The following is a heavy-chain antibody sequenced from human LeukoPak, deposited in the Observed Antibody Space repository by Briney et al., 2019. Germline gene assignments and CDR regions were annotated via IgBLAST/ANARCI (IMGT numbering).Heavy chain of an antibody. CDR2: LSDRGGGT. J-gene: IGHJ5*02. Sequence: PGGSLRLSCAASGFTFSSYGMSWVRQAPGKGLEWVSTLSDRGGGTFYADSVKGRFTISRDNSRNTLYLQMHSLRVEDTAVYYCAKDRPYISSWYGCSTPWGQGTLVTVSS. V-gene: IGHV3-23*01. D-gene: IGHD2-2*01. CDR3: AKDRPYISSWYGCSTP. CDR1: GFTFSSYG.